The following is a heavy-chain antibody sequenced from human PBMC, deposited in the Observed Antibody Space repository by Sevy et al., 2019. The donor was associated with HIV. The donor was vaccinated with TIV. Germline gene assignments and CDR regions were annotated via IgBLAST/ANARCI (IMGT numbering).Heavy chain of an antibody. Sequence: GGSLRLSCAASGFSFMPYAMSWVRQAPGKGLEWVSGISGSSGLTYYATSVKGSFTISRANSKNTRYLQMKNLRADDTAVYYCAKGTVAAPVGNYFDHWGHGALVTVSS. D-gene: IGHD6-25*01. CDR3: AKGTVAAPVGNYFDH. CDR2: ISGSSGLT. CDR1: GFSFMPYA. V-gene: IGHV3-23*01. J-gene: IGHJ4*01.